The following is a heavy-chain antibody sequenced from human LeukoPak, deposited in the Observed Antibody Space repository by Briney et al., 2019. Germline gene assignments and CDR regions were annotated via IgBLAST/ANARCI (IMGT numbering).Heavy chain of an antibody. J-gene: IGHJ4*02. CDR2: IYYSGST. Sequence: SETLSLTCTVSGGSISSYYWSWIRQPPGKGLEWIGYIYYSGSTNYNPSLKSRVTISVDTSKNQFSLKLSSVTAADTAVYYCARDSDSGGIYLYYFDYWGQGTLVTVSS. V-gene: IGHV4-59*01. CDR3: ARDSDSGGIYLYYFDY. D-gene: IGHD2-15*01. CDR1: GGSISSYY.